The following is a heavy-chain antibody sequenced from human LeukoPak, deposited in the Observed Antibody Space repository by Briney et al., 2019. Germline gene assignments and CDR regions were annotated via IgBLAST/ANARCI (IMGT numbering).Heavy chain of an antibody. CDR2: IGTTGDT. CDR3: ARAVAAARGVNYFDY. J-gene: IGHJ4*02. Sequence: GGSLRLSCAASGFSLSSYDMHWVRQVTGKYLEWVSAIGTTGDTYYPGSVKGRFTISRENAKNSLYLQMNSLRAGDTAVYYCARAVAAARGVNYFDYWGQGTLVTVSS. V-gene: IGHV3-13*01. CDR1: GFSLSSYD. D-gene: IGHD3-10*01.